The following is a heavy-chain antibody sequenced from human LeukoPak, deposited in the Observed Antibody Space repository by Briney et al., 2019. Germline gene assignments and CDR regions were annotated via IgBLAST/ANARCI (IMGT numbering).Heavy chain of an antibody. CDR3: GRRGSSYFAC. Sequence: GGSLRLSCAVSGFTFSSYDMHWVRQVPGKGLEWVAVMYYDGRNKYYADSVKGRFTISRDNAKNSLSLQLNSLRAEDTAVYYWGRRGSSYFACGGQGTRSPSPQ. D-gene: IGHD3-10*01. CDR1: GFTFSSYD. CDR2: MYYDGRNK. J-gene: IGHJ4*02. V-gene: IGHV3-33*01.